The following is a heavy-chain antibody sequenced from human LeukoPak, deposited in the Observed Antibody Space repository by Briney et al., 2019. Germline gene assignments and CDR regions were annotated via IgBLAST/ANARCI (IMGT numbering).Heavy chain of an antibody. J-gene: IGHJ5*02. Sequence: SETLSLTCTVSGDSISSGDYSWGWIRQPSGKGLEWIGYIFHTGNSYYNPSLRSRVPISLDRSRNQVSLTLSSVTAADTAVYYCARELWFVNAPGSWLDPWGPGTLVAVSS. CDR2: IFHTGNS. D-gene: IGHD3-10*01. V-gene: IGHV4-30-2*01. CDR3: ARELWFVNAPGSWLDP. CDR1: GDSISSGDYS.